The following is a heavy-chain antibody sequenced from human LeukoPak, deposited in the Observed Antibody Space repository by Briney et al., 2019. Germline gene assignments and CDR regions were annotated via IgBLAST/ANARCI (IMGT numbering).Heavy chain of an antibody. D-gene: IGHD1-26*01. CDR2: IYYSGST. Sequence: PSETLSLTCTVSGGSISSYYWSWVRQPPGKGLEWIGYIYYSGSTNYNPSLKSWVTISVDRSKNQFSLKLSSVTAADTAVYYCARGSYSVDYWGQGTLVTVSS. V-gene: IGHV4-59*01. CDR1: GGSISSYY. J-gene: IGHJ4*02. CDR3: ARGSYSVDY.